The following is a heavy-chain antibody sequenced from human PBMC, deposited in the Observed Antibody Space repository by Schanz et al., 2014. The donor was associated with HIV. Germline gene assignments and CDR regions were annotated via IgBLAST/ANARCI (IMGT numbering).Heavy chain of an antibody. J-gene: IGHJ5*02. V-gene: IGHV3-33*06. CDR2: IYYDGTNK. CDR1: GFSFRTFG. CDR3: VKAYSSGFSGAGS. Sequence: QVQLVESGGGVVQPGRSLRLSCVASGFSFRTFGMHWVRQAPGKGLEWVALIYYDGTNKYYTDSVKGRFTISRDNSKNTLYLQMNSLRADDTAIYYCVKAYSSGFSGAGSWGQGALVTVSS. D-gene: IGHD5-18*01.